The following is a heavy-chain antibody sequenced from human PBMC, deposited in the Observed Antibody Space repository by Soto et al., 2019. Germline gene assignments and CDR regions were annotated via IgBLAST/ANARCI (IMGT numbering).Heavy chain of an antibody. Sequence: KPSETLSLTCTVSGGSISSSLSYWSWIRQTPGKGLEYIGGIFYSGDTYYHPSLTGRVTMSVDTSNQFSLKLTSVTAADTAVYYCARPSSGTYRFDYWGRGTLVTVSS. CDR1: GGSISSSLSY. CDR3: ARPSSGTYRFDY. CDR2: IFYSGDT. J-gene: IGHJ4*02. V-gene: IGHV4-39*01. D-gene: IGHD1-26*01.